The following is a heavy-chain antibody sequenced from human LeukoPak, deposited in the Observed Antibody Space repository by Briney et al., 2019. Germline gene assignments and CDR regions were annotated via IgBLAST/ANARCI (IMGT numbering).Heavy chain of an antibody. Sequence: AGGSLRLSCAVSGFSVTNNYMSWVRQAPGKGLEWVSVFYVGGATYYADSVKGRLTISRDNSENTLYLQMKSLRAEDTAVYYCARGDGYNFFDYWGQGTLVTVSS. CDR1: GFSVTNNY. D-gene: IGHD5-24*01. V-gene: IGHV3-53*01. CDR2: FYVGGAT. J-gene: IGHJ4*02. CDR3: ARGDGYNFFDY.